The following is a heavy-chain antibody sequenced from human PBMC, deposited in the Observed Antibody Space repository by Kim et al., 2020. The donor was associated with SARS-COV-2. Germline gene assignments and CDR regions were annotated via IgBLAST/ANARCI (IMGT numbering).Heavy chain of an antibody. CDR2: IYYSGST. Sequence: SETLSLTCTVSGGSISSSSYYWGWIRQPPGKGLEWIGSIYYSGSTYYNPSLKSRVTISVDTSKNQFSLKLSSVTAADTAVYYCARYNLAFLDLLYADYWGQGPLVTVSS. V-gene: IGHV4-39*01. J-gene: IGHJ4*02. D-gene: IGHD3-10*01. CDR1: GGSISSSSYY. CDR3: ARYNLAFLDLLYADY.